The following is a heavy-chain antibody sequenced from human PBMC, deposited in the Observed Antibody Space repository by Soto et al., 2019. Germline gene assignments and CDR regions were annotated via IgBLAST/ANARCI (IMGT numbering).Heavy chain of an antibody. Sequence: QVQLTQSEAEVKEPGSSVRVSCTASGGIFGSHGFSWVRQAPGQRLEWVGGFIPIFRTLTYTEKFQARVRIAADESTNTVYLDLSSLTSEDTAVYYCVRDRRIYYSDPHDEFVASDYEVWGQGTMVSVSS. CDR1: GGIFGSHG. D-gene: IGHD3-22*01. V-gene: IGHV1-69*01. J-gene: IGHJ3*01. CDR2: FIPIFRTL. CDR3: VRDRRIYYSDPHDEFVASDYEV.